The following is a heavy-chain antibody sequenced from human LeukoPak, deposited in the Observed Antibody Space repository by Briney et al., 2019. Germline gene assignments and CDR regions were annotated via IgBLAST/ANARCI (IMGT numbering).Heavy chain of an antibody. Sequence: VASVKVSCKTSGYTFTGYYMHWVRQAPGQGLEWMGWINPNSGGTNYAQKFQGRVTMTRDTSISTAYMELSRLRSDDTAVYYCARDSSDGYYYYMDVWGKGTTVTVSS. CDR3: ARDSSDGYYYYMDV. D-gene: IGHD6-6*01. CDR2: INPNSGGT. V-gene: IGHV1-2*02. CDR1: GYTFTGYY. J-gene: IGHJ6*03.